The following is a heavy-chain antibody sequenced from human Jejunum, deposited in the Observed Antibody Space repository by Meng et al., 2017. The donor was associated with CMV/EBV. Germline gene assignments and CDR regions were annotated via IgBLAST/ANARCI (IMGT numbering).Heavy chain of an antibody. D-gene: IGHD5-24*01. Sequence: CADSGFTFSSFSMNWVRQAPGKGLEWVSSISSSSSYIYYADSVKGRFTISRDNAKNSLYLQMNSLRAEDTAVYYCARDRDGYRTLDYWGQGTLVTVSS. V-gene: IGHV3-21*01. CDR1: GFTFSSFS. CDR3: ARDRDGYRTLDY. J-gene: IGHJ4*02. CDR2: ISSSSSYI.